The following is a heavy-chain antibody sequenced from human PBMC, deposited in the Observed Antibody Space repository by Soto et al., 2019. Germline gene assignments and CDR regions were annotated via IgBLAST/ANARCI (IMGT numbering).Heavy chain of an antibody. Sequence: QVQLQESGPGLVKPSQTLSLTCTVSGGSISSGDYNWSWIRQPPGTGLEWIGYIYYSGSTYYNPSRQGRVTRSVDSSKFEVSVKLSSVTAADPAVYYCARDVRGSYFDYWGQGTLVSVSS. J-gene: IGHJ4*02. D-gene: IGHD3-16*01. V-gene: IGHV4-30-4*01. CDR2: IYYSGST. CDR1: GGSISSGDYN. CDR3: ARDVRGSYFDY.